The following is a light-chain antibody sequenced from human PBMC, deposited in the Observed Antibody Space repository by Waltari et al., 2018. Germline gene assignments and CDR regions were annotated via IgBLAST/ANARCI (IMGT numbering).Light chain of an antibody. J-gene: IGKJ4*01. Sequence: DIQMTQFPSTLSASVGDRLTITCRASQSINSWLAWYQQKPGKAPKLLIYKASSLESGVPSRFSGSGSGTEFTLTISSLQAEDVAVYFCQQHFTIPLTFGGGTRVEIK. CDR3: QQHFTIPLT. CDR1: QSINSW. V-gene: IGKV1-5*03. CDR2: KAS.